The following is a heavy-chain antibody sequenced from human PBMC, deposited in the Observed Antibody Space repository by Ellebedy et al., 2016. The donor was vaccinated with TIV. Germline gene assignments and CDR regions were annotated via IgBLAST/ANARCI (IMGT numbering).Heavy chain of an antibody. Sequence: ASVKVSXKASGYTFTGYYMHWVRQAPGQGLEWMGWINPNSGGTNYAQKFQGRVTMTRDTSISTAYMELSRLRSDDTAVYYCARALYYYGSGSYFAYYYYGMDVWGQGTTVTVSS. CDR2: INPNSGGT. D-gene: IGHD3-10*01. J-gene: IGHJ6*02. CDR1: GYTFTGYY. V-gene: IGHV1-2*02. CDR3: ARALYYYGSGSYFAYYYYGMDV.